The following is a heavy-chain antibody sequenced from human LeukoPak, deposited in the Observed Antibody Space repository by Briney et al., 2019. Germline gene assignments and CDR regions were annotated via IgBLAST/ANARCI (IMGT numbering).Heavy chain of an antibody. Sequence: GASVKVSCKASGYTFTSYGISWVRQAPGQGLEWMGWISACNGNTNYAQKLQGRVTMTTDTSTSTAYMELRSLRSDDTAVYYCARVSSGSSYYYYMDVWGKGTTVTVSS. CDR1: GYTFTSYG. V-gene: IGHV1-18*01. D-gene: IGHD1-26*01. J-gene: IGHJ6*03. CDR3: ARVSSGSSYYYYMDV. CDR2: ISACNGNT.